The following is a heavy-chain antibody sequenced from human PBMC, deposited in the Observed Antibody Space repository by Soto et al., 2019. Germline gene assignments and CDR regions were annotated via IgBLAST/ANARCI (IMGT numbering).Heavy chain of an antibody. CDR1: GFTFSDHQ. V-gene: IGHV3-72*01. Sequence: GGSLRLSCAASGFTFSDHQMDWVRQAPGKGLEWVGRSRNKANSYTTEYAASVKGRFTISRDDSKNSLYLQMNRLRIEDTAVYYCARVVGAPNWFDPWGQGTLVTVSS. CDR3: ARVVGAPNWFDP. D-gene: IGHD1-26*01. CDR2: SRNKANSYTT. J-gene: IGHJ5*02.